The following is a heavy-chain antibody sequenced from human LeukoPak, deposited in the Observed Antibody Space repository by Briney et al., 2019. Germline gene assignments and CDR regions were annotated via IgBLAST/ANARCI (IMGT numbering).Heavy chain of an antibody. CDR3: TRQRWFGELSWFDP. V-gene: IGHV3-73*01. J-gene: IGHJ5*02. CDR2: IRSKANSYAT. Sequence: SGGSLRLSCAASGFTFSGSAMHWVRQASGKGLDWVGRIRSKANSYATAYAASVKGRFTISRDDSKNTAYLQMNSLKTEDTAVYYCTRQRWFGELSWFDPWGQGTLVTVSS. CDR1: GFTFSGSA. D-gene: IGHD3-10*01.